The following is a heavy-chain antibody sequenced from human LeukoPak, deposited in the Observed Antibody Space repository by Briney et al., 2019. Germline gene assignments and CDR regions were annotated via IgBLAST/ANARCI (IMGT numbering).Heavy chain of an antibody. CDR3: AKDSPPFSSGYYLSSLDY. CDR2: IKQDGSEK. CDR1: GFTFSSYW. J-gene: IGHJ4*02. Sequence: HPGGSLRLSCAASGFTFSSYWMSWVRQAPGEGLEWVANIKQDGSEKYYVDSVKGRFTISRDNAKNSLYLQMNSLRAEDTALYYCAKDSPPFSSGYYLSSLDYWGQGTLVTVSS. D-gene: IGHD3-22*01. V-gene: IGHV3-7*03.